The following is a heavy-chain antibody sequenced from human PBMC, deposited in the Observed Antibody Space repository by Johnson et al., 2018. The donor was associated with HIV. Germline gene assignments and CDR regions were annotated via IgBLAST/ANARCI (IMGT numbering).Heavy chain of an antibody. Sequence: QVQLVQSGGGVVQPGRSLTLSCAASGFSFRDFSMHWVLHAPRKVLAWVTVISIAGSNKLYADSVKGRFTISRDIFKNTMYLQMNSLRVDDAAIYYCARGYNWNDFSIWGQGTVVTVS. D-gene: IGHD1-1*01. CDR2: ISIAGSNK. J-gene: IGHJ3*02. CDR3: ARGYNWNDFSI. CDR1: GFSFRDFS. V-gene: IGHV3-30*01.